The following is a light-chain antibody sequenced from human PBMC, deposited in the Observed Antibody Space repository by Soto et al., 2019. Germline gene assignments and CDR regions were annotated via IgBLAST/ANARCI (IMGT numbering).Light chain of an antibody. Sequence: QSVLTQPASVSGSPGQSITISCTGTSSDVGSGSHNLVSWYQQRPGKAPKVVIYEGSKRPSGVSDRFAGSKSGNTASLTISGLQAEDEADYYCCSYVSSFTYVFGTGTK. CDR3: CSYVSSFTYV. CDR2: EGS. J-gene: IGLJ1*01. V-gene: IGLV2-23*01. CDR1: SSDVGSGSHNL.